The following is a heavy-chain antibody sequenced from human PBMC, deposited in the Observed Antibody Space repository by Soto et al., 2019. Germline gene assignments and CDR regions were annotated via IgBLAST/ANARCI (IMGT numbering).Heavy chain of an antibody. Sequence: QVQLQESGPGLVKPSGTLSLTCAVSGGSISSSNWWSWVRQPPGKGLEWIGEIYHSGSTNYNPSLTSRITTTVDKDKNQFSLKPSSVTAAATAVYYCASRELLGSYCDYWGQGTLVTVSS. CDR1: GGSISSSNW. J-gene: IGHJ4*02. CDR2: IYHSGST. D-gene: IGHD3-10*01. CDR3: ASRELLGSYCDY. V-gene: IGHV4-4*02.